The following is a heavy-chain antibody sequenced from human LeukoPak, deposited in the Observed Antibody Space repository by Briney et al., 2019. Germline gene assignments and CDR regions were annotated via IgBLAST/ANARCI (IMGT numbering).Heavy chain of an antibody. CDR2: ISGSGGST. Sequence: GGSLRLSCAASGFTFSNYAMSWVRQAPGKGLEWVSSISGSGGSTHYADSVKGRFTICRDNSKSTLCLQMNSLRAEDTAVYYCARGEGSYYPCYFDCWGQGTLVTVSS. J-gene: IGHJ4*02. D-gene: IGHD3-10*01. V-gene: IGHV3-23*01. CDR1: GFTFSNYA. CDR3: ARGEGSYYPCYFDC.